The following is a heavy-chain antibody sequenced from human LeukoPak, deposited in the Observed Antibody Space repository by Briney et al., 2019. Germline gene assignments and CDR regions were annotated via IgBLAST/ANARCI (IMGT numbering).Heavy chain of an antibody. Sequence: ASVKVSCKASGYTFTSYDINWVRQATGQGLEWMGWMNPNSGNTGYAQKFQGRVTMARNTSISTAYMELSSLRSEDTAVYYCARDIMVRGVIRVHGYWGQGTLVTVSS. CDR2: MNPNSGNT. D-gene: IGHD3-10*01. J-gene: IGHJ4*02. CDR3: ARDIMVRGVIRVHGY. V-gene: IGHV1-8*01. CDR1: GYTFTSYD.